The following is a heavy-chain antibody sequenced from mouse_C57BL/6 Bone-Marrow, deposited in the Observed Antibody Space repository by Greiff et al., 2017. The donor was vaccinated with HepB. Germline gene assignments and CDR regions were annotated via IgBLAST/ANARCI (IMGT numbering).Heavy chain of an antibody. CDR3: ARSADGYYRVDY. J-gene: IGHJ2*01. CDR2: IHPNSGST. CDR1: GYTFTSYW. D-gene: IGHD2-3*01. Sequence: QVQLQQPGAELVKPGASVKLSCKASGYTFTSYWMHWVKQRPGQGLEWIGMIHPNSGSTNYNEKFKSKATLTVDKSSSTAYMQLSSLTSEDSAVYYCARSADGYYRVDYWGKGTTLTVSS. V-gene: IGHV1-64*01.